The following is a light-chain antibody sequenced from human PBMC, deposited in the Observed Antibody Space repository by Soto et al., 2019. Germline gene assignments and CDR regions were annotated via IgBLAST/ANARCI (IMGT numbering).Light chain of an antibody. CDR1: QSVSNY. J-gene: IGKJ1*01. CDR2: DAS. Sequence: EIVLTQSPATLSLSPGERATLSCRASQSVSNYLAWYQKKPGQAPRLLIYDASKRATGIPARFSGSGSGTDFTLTISSLEPEDFAVYYCQQYHSSPWTFGQGTKVDIK. V-gene: IGKV3-11*01. CDR3: QQYHSSPWT.